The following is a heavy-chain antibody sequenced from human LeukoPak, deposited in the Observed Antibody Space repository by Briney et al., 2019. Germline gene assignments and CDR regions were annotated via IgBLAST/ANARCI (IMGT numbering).Heavy chain of an antibody. V-gene: IGHV4-4*08. D-gene: IGHD6-13*01. J-gene: IGHJ6*02. CDR3: AREKFMIAAARNGMDV. CDR2: IYSSGST. Sequence: SETLSLTCTVSGGSISSYYWSWIRQPPGKGLEWIGYIYSSGSTTYNPSLKSRVTISVDTSRNQFSLKLSSVTAADTAVYYCAREKFMIAAARNGMDVWGQETTVTVSS. CDR1: GGSISSYY.